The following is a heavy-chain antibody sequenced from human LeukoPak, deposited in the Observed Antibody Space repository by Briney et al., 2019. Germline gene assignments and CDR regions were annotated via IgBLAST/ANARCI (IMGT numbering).Heavy chain of an antibody. V-gene: IGHV1-24*01. CDR1: GYTLTELS. Sequence: ASVKVSCKVSGYTLTELSMHWVRQAPGKGLEWMGGFDPEDGETIYAQKFQGRVTMTEDTSTDTAYMELSSLRSEDTAVYYCATDLISALGGLSYLDYWGQGTLVTVSS. CDR2: FDPEDGET. J-gene: IGHJ4*02. D-gene: IGHD3-16*02. CDR3: ATDLISALGGLSYLDY.